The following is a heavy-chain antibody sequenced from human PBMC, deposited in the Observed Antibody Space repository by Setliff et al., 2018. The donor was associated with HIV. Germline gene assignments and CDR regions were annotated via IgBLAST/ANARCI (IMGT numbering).Heavy chain of an antibody. Sequence: GASVKVSCKASGYTFTTYGISWVRQAPGHGLEWMGEIIPLPRIANYPQKFQGRVTITRDTSASTAYMELSSLRSEDTAVYYCARVRGVDIVATSAFDIWGQGTMVTVSS. V-gene: IGHV1-18*01. J-gene: IGHJ3*02. CDR1: GYTFTTYG. CDR2: IIPLPRIA. CDR3: ARVRGVDIVATSAFDI. D-gene: IGHD5-12*01.